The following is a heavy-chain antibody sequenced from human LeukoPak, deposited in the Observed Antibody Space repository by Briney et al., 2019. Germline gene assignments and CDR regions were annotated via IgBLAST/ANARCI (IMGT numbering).Heavy chain of an antibody. CDR2: ISSSGSTI. CDR3: ARDSGFDWLSFDY. D-gene: IGHD3-9*01. V-gene: IGHV3-11*04. CDR1: GYSISSGYY. J-gene: IGHJ4*02. Sequence: LSLTCTVSGYSISSGYYWGWIRQPPGKGLEWVSYISSSGSTIYYADSVKGRFTISRENAKNSLYLQMNSLRAEDMAVYYCARDSGFDWLSFDYWGQGTLVTVSS.